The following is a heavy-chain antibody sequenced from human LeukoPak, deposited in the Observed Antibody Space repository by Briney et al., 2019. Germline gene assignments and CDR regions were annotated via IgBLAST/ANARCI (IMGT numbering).Heavy chain of an antibody. J-gene: IGHJ4*02. CDR2: ISGSGGST. Sequence: GGSLILSCAASGFTFSSYVMSWVRQAPGKGLEWVSAISGSGGSTYYAVSVKGRFTISRDNSKNTLYLQTNSLRAEDTAVYYCAKRSSRKDFDYWGQGTLVTVSS. CDR3: AKRSSRKDFDY. CDR1: GFTFSSYV. D-gene: IGHD6-6*01. V-gene: IGHV3-23*01.